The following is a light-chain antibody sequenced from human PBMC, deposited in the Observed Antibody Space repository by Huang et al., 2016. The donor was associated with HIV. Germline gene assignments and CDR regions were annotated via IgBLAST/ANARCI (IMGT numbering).Light chain of an antibody. J-gene: IGKJ4*01. V-gene: IGKV1D-13*01. CDR2: DAS. CDR1: QDITDA. CDR3: QQFKNYPLT. Sequence: AIQLTQSPSFLSASVGDRVTITCRASQDITDALAWYQQKPGKPPKVLIEDASRLESGVPSRFSGSGSGADFTRTISSLQPEDFATYYCQQFKNYPLTFGGGTKVEVK.